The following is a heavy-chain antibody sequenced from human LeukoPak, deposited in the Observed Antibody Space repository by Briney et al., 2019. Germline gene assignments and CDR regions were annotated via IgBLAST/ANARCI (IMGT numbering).Heavy chain of an antibody. V-gene: IGHV1-2*06. Sequence: ASVKVSCKASGYTFTGYYMHWVRQAPGQGLEWMGRINPNSGGTNYAQKFQGRVTMTRDTSISTAYMELSRLRSDDTAAYYCARESFRYGSDFDYWGQGTLVTVSS. CDR1: GYTFTGYY. CDR2: INPNSGGT. CDR3: ARESFRYGSDFDY. J-gene: IGHJ4*02. D-gene: IGHD3-10*01.